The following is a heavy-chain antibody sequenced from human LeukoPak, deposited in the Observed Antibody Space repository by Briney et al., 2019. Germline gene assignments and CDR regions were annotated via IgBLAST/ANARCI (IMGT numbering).Heavy chain of an antibody. J-gene: IGHJ4*02. Sequence: GGSLRLSCKASGFTFSRYSMNWVRQAPGRGLEWLSYTSGSSGSTIYYAQSVRGRFTISRDDAKNTLYLQMNSLRADDTAVYFCARDKIQWLRYSYFDYWGQGVLVTVSS. V-gene: IGHV3-48*01. D-gene: IGHD5-12*01. CDR3: ARDKIQWLRYSYFDY. CDR1: GFTFSRYS. CDR2: TSGSSGSTI.